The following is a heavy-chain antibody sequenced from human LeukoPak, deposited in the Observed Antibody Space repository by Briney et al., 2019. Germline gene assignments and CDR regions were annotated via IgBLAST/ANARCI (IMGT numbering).Heavy chain of an antibody. V-gene: IGHV4-59*01. CDR1: GGSISGYH. J-gene: IGHJ2*01. D-gene: IGHD3/OR15-3a*01. CDR3: ARDLGLAGLWYFDL. CDR2: IYYSGSS. Sequence: SETLSLTCNVSGGSISGYHWSWIRQPPGKGLEWLGYIYYSGSSNYNPSLKSRVTMSADTSKNHFSLNLRSVTAADRAVYYCARDLGLAGLWYFDLWGRGTLVTVSS.